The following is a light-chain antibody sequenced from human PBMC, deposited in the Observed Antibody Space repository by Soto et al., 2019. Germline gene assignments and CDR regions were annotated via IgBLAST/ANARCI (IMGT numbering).Light chain of an antibody. J-gene: IGKJ5*01. CDR1: RSVSSY. CDR3: QQYGSSPIT. Sequence: EVVLTQSPVTLSLSPGERATLSCRASRSVSSYLAWYQQKPGQAPRLLIHGASSRATGIPDRISGSGSGTDFTLTISRLEPEDFAVYYCQQYGSSPITFGQGTRLEIK. CDR2: GAS. V-gene: IGKV3-20*01.